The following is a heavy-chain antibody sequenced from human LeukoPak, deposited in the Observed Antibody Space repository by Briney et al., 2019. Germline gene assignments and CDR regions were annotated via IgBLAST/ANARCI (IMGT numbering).Heavy chain of an antibody. CDR1: GYSFTSHW. CDR3: ARRPRRDWFFDL. Sequence: GESLNISCKGSGYSFTSHWIGWVRQMPGKGLEWMGIIYPRDSDTRYSPSFQGHVTISADKSINTAYLQWSSLKASDTAIYYCARRPRRDWFFDLWGRGTLVTVSS. CDR2: IYPRDSDT. V-gene: IGHV5-51*01. J-gene: IGHJ2*01.